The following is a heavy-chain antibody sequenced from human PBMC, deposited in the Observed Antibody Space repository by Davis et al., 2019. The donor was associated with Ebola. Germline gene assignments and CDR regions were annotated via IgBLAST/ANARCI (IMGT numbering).Heavy chain of an antibody. J-gene: IGHJ4*02. CDR3: AHSRDFWSGYYIRGYYFDY. CDR1: GFSLNTYGVG. CDR2: VYWDDDK. V-gene: IGHV2-5*02. D-gene: IGHD3-3*01. Sequence: SGPTLVKPTQTLTLTCTFSGFSLNTYGVGVGWIRQPARKAPEWLALVYWDDDKRYSPSLKSRLTITKDTSKNQVVLTMTNMDPVDTATYYCAHSRDFWSGYYIRGYYFDYWGQGTLVTVSS.